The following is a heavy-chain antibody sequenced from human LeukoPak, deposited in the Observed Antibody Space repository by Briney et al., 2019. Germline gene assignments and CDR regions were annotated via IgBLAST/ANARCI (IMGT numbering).Heavy chain of an antibody. CDR1: GDSISSSNSY. J-gene: IGHJ4*02. CDR2: IYTSGST. CDR3: ARDSPPAYCSGGSCYFDY. V-gene: IGHV4-39*07. D-gene: IGHD2-15*01. Sequence: SETLSLTCTVSGDSISSSNSYWGWIRQPPGKGLECIGRIYTSGSTDYNPSLKSRVTISKDTSKNEFSLKLSSVTAADTAVYYCARDSPPAYCSGGSCYFDYWGQGTLVTVSS.